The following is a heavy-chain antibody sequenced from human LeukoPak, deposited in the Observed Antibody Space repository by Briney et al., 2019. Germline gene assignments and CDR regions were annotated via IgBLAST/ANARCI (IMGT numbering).Heavy chain of an antibody. CDR1: GYTFTCYY. Sequence: ASVKVSCKASGYTFTCYYMHWVRQAPGQGLEWMGIINPSGGSTSYAQKFQGRVTMTRDTSTSTVYMELSSLRSEDTAVYYCARDLEGPGWYGEYYYYGMDVWGQGTTVTVSS. CDR3: ARDLEGPGWYGEYYYYGMDV. V-gene: IGHV1-46*01. J-gene: IGHJ6*02. CDR2: INPSGGST. D-gene: IGHD6-19*01.